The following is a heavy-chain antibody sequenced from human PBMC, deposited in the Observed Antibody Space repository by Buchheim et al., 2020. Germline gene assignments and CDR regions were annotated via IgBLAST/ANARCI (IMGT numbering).Heavy chain of an antibody. J-gene: IGHJ6*02. V-gene: IGHV3-74*01. Sequence: EVQLVESGGGLVQPGGSLRLSCAASGFIFSSNWMHWVRQAPGKGLVWVSRINSDGSSVFYADSVKGRFTISRDNAKNTLYLQMISLRAEDTAVYYCARGGDDYGDYYGLDVWGQGTT. D-gene: IGHD4-17*01. CDR3: ARGGDDYGDYYGLDV. CDR2: INSDGSSV. CDR1: GFIFSSNW.